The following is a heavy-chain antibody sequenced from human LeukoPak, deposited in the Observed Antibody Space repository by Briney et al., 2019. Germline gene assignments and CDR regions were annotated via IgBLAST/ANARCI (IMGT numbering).Heavy chain of an antibody. V-gene: IGHV4-59*01. CDR3: ARVWFSYDSGNYAFDP. CDR2: IYYSGST. CDR1: GGSISSYY. J-gene: IGHJ5*02. Sequence: SETLSHTCTISGGSISSYYWSWIRQPQGKGLEWIGYIYYSGSTNYNPSLKSRVTISLATSRNQFTLKLSSVTAEDTAIYFCARVWFSYDSGNYAFDPWGQGTLVTVSS. D-gene: IGHD3-10*01.